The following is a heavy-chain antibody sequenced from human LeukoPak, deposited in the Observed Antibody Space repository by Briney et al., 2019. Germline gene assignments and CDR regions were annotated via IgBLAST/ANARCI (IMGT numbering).Heavy chain of an antibody. Sequence: PGGSLRLSCAASGFTFSSYGMHWVRQAPGKGLEWVSAISGSGGSTYYADSVKGRFTISRDNSKNTLYLQMNSLRAEDTAVYYCAKDQRGYYYDSSEGYWGQGTLVTVSS. CDR2: ISGSGGST. CDR3: AKDQRGYYYDSSEGY. J-gene: IGHJ4*02. CDR1: GFTFSSYG. D-gene: IGHD3-22*01. V-gene: IGHV3-23*01.